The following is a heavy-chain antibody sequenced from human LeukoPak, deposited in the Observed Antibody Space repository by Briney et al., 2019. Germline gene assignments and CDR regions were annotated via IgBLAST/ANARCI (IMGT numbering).Heavy chain of an antibody. CDR1: GGSISSYY. J-gene: IGHJ4*02. Sequence: LSLTCTVSGGSISSYYWSWVRQAPGKGLEWVSAVSGSSGSTYYADSVKGRFTISRDNSKNTMYLQMNSLRAEDTAVYYCAKDGPNYSSSFDYWGQGTLVTVSS. CDR3: AKDGPNYSSSFDY. D-gene: IGHD6-6*01. V-gene: IGHV3-23*01. CDR2: VSGSSGST.